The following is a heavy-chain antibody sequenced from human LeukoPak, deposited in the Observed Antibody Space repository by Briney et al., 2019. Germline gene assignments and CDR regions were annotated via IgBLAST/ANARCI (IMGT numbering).Heavy chain of an antibody. CDR1: GFTSNSYW. Sequence: GGSLRLSCAASGFTSNSYWMNWVRQAPGRGLEWVANIKQDGSWKHYVDSVKGRFTISRDNARNSLSLQMNSLRAEDTALYYCAKMGYDFWSGYPHGWFDPWGQGTLVTVSS. CDR3: AKMGYDFWSGYPHGWFDP. CDR2: IKQDGSWK. J-gene: IGHJ5*02. D-gene: IGHD3-3*01. V-gene: IGHV3-7*03.